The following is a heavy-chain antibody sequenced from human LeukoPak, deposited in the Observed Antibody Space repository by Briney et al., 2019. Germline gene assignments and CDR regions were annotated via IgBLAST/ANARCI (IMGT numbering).Heavy chain of an antibody. D-gene: IGHD3-10*01. CDR1: GDSVSSNSAA. Sequence: SQTLSFTCAISGDSVSSNSAAWNWIRQSPSRGLEWLGRTYYRSKGYNDYAVSVKSRITTNPDTSKNQCSLQLNSVTPDDTAVYYCARNAMVRGASNWFDPWGQGTLVTVSS. CDR3: ARNAMVRGASNWFDP. CDR2: TYYRSKGYN. V-gene: IGHV6-1*01. J-gene: IGHJ5*02.